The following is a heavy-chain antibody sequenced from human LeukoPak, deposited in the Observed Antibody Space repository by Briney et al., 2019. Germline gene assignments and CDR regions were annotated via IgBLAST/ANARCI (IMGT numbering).Heavy chain of an antibody. CDR1: GFVVSDNY. J-gene: IGHJ6*02. CDR3: ARTPPHYYDSSDDYYYGMDV. CDR2: IYTGGST. Sequence: GALRLSCAASGFVVSDNYMTWVRQAPGKGLEWVSVIYTGGSTYYADSVKGRFIISRDNFKNTLYLQMNSLRAEDTAVYYCARTPPHYYDSSDDYYYGMDVWGQGTTVTVSS. V-gene: IGHV3-66*01. D-gene: IGHD3-22*01.